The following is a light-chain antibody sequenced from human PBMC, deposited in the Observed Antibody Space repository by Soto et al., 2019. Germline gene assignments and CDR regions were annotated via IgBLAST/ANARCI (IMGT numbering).Light chain of an antibody. CDR1: QDISNY. CDR3: QQYYNPLFT. Sequence: DIQMTQSPSSLSASVGDRVTITCQASQDISNYLNWYQQKPGKAPKLLIYDASNLETGDPSRFSGSGSGTDFTFTISSLQPEDIATEYCQQYYNPLFTFGPGTKVDIK. J-gene: IGKJ3*01. CDR2: DAS. V-gene: IGKV1-33*01.